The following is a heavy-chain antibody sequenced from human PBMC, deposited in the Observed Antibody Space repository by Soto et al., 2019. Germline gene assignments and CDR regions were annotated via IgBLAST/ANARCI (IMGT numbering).Heavy chain of an antibody. CDR1: GGSISSGGYY. J-gene: IGHJ4*02. CDR3: ARGAAAGSSYYFDY. Sequence: SETLSLTCTVSGGSISSGGYYWSWIRQHPGKGLEWIGYIYYSGSTYYNPSLKSRVTISVDTSKNQFSLKLSSVTAADTAVYYCARGAAAGSSYYFDYWGQGTLVTVSS. CDR2: IYYSGST. D-gene: IGHD6-13*01. V-gene: IGHV4-31*03.